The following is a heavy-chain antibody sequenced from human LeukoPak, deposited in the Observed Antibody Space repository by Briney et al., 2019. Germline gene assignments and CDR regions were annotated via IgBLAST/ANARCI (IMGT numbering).Heavy chain of an antibody. V-gene: IGHV3-48*01. J-gene: IGHJ5*02. Sequence: PGGSLRLSCAVSGFTFSSYSMNWVRQAPGKGLEWVSYISSSSSTIYYADSVKGRFTISRDNAKNSLYLQMNSLRAEDTAVYYCASGAEGYVFDPWGQGTLATVSS. D-gene: IGHD5-12*01. CDR2: ISSSSSTI. CDR1: GFTFSSYS. CDR3: ASGAEGYVFDP.